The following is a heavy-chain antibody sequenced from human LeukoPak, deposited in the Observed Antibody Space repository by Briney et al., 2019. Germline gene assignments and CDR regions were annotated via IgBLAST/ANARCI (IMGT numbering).Heavy chain of an antibody. CDR2: IYYSGST. J-gene: IGHJ4*02. Sequence: SGTLSLTCTVSGGSISGYYWSWIRQPPGKGLEWIGYIYYSGSTNYNPSLQSRVTISVDTSKNQFSLNLSSVTAADTAVYYCARYGSGTYPRFDYWGRGTLVTVSS. CDR3: ARYGSGTYPRFDY. V-gene: IGHV4-59*08. CDR1: GGSISGYY. D-gene: IGHD3-10*01.